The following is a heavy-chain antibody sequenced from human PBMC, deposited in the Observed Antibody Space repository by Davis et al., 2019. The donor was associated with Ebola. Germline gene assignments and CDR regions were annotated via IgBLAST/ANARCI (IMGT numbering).Heavy chain of an antibody. CDR1: GGSISSYY. J-gene: IGHJ3*02. Sequence: PGGSLRLSCTVSGGSISSYYWSWIRQPPGKGLEWIGYIYYSGSTYYNPSLKSRVTISVDTSKNQFSLKLSSVTAADTAVYYCAREWGSSGYHGAFDIWGQGTMVTVSS. CDR2: IYYSGST. CDR3: AREWGSSGYHGAFDI. D-gene: IGHD3-22*01. V-gene: IGHV4-59*12.